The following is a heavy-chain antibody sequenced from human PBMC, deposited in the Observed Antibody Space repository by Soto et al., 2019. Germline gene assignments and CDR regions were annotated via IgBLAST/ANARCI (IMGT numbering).Heavy chain of an antibody. V-gene: IGHV3-66*01. CDR2: IYSGGST. Sequence: VGSLRLSCAASGFIVSSNYMTWARQAPGKGLEWVSVIYSGGSTYYADSVKGRFTISRDNSKNTLYLQMNSLRAEDTAVYYCARSPLFPGSGNPYWGQGTLVTSPQ. J-gene: IGHJ4*02. CDR3: ARSPLFPGSGNPY. D-gene: IGHD2-15*01. CDR1: GFIVSSNY.